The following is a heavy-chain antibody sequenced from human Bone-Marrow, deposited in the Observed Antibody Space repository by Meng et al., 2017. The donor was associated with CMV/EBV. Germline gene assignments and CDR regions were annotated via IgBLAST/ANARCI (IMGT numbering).Heavy chain of an antibody. J-gene: IGHJ4*02. Sequence: ASVKVSCKASGYTFTSYYMHWVRQAPGQGLEWMGWINPNSGGTNYAQKFQGRVTMTRDTSISTAYMELSRLRSDDTAVYYCARERLLRYFDWARGYFDYWGQGTLVTVSS. V-gene: IGHV1-2*02. CDR3: ARERLLRYFDWARGYFDY. D-gene: IGHD3-9*01. CDR1: GYTFTSYY. CDR2: INPNSGGT.